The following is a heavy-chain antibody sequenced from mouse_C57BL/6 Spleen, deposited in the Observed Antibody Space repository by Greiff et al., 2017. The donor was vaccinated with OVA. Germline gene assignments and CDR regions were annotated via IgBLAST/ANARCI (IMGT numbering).Heavy chain of an antibody. J-gene: IGHJ3*01. CDR1: GYTFTSYG. Sequence: QVQLQQSGAELARPGASVKLSCKASGYTFTSYGISWVKQRTGQGLEWIGEIYPRSGNTYYNEKFKGKATLTADQSSSQAYMELRSLTSEDSAVYFCARSYYGYDAWFAYWGQGTLVTVAA. V-gene: IGHV1-81*01. CDR3: ARSYYGYDAWFAY. D-gene: IGHD2-2*01. CDR2: IYPRSGNT.